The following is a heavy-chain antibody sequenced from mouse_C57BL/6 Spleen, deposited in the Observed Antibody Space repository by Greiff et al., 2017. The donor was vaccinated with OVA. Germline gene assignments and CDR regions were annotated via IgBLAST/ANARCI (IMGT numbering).Heavy chain of an antibody. CDR2: LYPGSGCT. CDR3: ARKGGDWFAY. V-gene: IGHV1-55*01. Sequence: QVQLQQPGAELVKPGASVKMSCKASGYTFTSYWITWVKQRPGQGLEWIGDLYPGSGCTNYNAKFKSTATLTVATSSRTAYMQLNSLTSEDSAVDYCARKGGDWFAYWGQGTLVTVSA. J-gene: IGHJ3*01. CDR1: GYTFTSYW.